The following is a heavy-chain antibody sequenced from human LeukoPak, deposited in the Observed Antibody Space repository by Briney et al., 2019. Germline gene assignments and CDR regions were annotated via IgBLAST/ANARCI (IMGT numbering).Heavy chain of an antibody. CDR3: ARARSSGYPDY. V-gene: IGHV4-39*07. CDR2: IYYSGST. CDR1: GGSISSSNYY. D-gene: IGHD3-22*01. Sequence: PSETLSLTCTVSGGSISSSNYYWGWIRQPPGTGLEWIGNIYYSGSTYYNPSLKSRVTISVDTSKNQFSLKLSSVTAADTAVYYCARARSSGYPDYWGQGTLVTVSS. J-gene: IGHJ4*02.